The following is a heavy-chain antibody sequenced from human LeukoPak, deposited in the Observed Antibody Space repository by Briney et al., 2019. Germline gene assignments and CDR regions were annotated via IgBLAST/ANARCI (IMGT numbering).Heavy chain of an antibody. D-gene: IGHD2-21*02. Sequence: SETLSLTCAVYGGSFSGYYWSWIRQPPGKGLEWIGEINHSGSTNYNPSLKSRVTISVDTSKNQFSLKLSSVTAADTAVYYCARVGKAVVTAAYYYYYYLYVWGKGTTVTISS. CDR3: ARVGKAVVTAAYYYYYYLYV. V-gene: IGHV4-34*01. CDR1: GGSFSGYY. CDR2: INHSGST. J-gene: IGHJ6*03.